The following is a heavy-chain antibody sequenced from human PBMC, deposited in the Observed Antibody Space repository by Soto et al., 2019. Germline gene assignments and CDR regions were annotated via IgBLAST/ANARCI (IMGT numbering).Heavy chain of an antibody. CDR1: GFIFTNYA. CDR3: VREGRGSFDF. J-gene: IGHJ3*01. Sequence: GGSLRLSCAASGFIFTNYAMNWVRQAPGKGLEWVSVIGGRGNSAYYADSVQGRFTISRDNSKNTLSLQMSSLTADDTAIYYCVREGRGSFDFWGRGTIVTV. CDR2: IGGRGNSA. V-gene: IGHV3-23*01. D-gene: IGHD6-25*01.